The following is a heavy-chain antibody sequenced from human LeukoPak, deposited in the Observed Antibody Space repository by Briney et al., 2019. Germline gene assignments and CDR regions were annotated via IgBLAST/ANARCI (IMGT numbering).Heavy chain of an antibody. CDR1: GFTFSSHG. Sequence: GGSLRLSCAASGFTFSSHGMHWVRQAPGKGLEWVAVMSYDGSIKFYADSVKGRFTISRDNSKNTLYLQMNSLRAEDTAVYYCARSSGDGYGGNSGRQYYYYSYGMDVWGQGTTVTVSS. J-gene: IGHJ6*02. D-gene: IGHD4-23*01. CDR2: MSYDGSIK. CDR3: ARSSGDGYGGNSGRQYYYYSYGMDV. V-gene: IGHV3-30*19.